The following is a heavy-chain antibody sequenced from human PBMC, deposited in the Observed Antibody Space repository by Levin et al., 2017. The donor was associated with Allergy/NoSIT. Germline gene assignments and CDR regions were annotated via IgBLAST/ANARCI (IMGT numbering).Heavy chain of an antibody. J-gene: IGHJ6*03. D-gene: IGHD1-1*01. V-gene: IGHV5-51*01. CDR3: ARRGTRDYYYYMDV. CDR2: IYPGDSDT. Sequence: GGSLRLSCQGSGYSFTSYWIDWVRQMPGKGLEWMGIIYPGDSDTRYSPSFQGQVTISADKSISTAYLQWSSLKASDTAIYYCARRGTRDYYYYMDVWGTGTTVTVSS. CDR1: GYSFTSYW.